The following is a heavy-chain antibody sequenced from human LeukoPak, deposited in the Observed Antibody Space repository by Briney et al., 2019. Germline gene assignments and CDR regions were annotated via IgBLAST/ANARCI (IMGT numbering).Heavy chain of an antibody. CDR2: MNPNSGNT. CDR3: ARIWQQLVPDFDY. D-gene: IGHD6-13*01. V-gene: IGHV1-8*02. CDR1: GYTFTSYD. Sequence: GSVKVSCKASGYTFTSYDINWVRQATGQGHEWMGWMNPNSGNTGYAQKLQGRVTMTTDTSTSTAYMELRSLKSDDTAVYYCARIWQQLVPDFDYWGQGTLVTVSS. J-gene: IGHJ4*02.